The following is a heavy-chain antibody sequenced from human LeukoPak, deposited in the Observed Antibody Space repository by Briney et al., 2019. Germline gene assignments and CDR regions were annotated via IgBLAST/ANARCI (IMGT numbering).Heavy chain of an antibody. V-gene: IGHV3-33*08. CDR3: ARGTTVTTPFDY. J-gene: IGHJ4*02. D-gene: IGHD4-17*01. Sequence: GGSLRLSCVVSGLTFSSYSMTWVRQAPGKGLEWVAVIWYDGSNKYYADSVKGRFTISRDNSKNTLYLQMNSLRAEDTAVYYCARGTTVTTPFDYWGQGTLVTVSS. CDR1: GLTFSSYS. CDR2: IWYDGSNK.